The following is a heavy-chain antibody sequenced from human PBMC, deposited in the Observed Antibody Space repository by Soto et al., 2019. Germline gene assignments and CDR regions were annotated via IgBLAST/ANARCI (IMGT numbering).Heavy chain of an antibody. Sequence: GGSLRLSCASSGVTFSSYAMHWVRQAPGKGLGWVALISYDGSDKDYADSVKGRFTISRDNSRNTLFLQMNSLRAEDTAVYYCARDYYKYYDSSGYYRSPAYWGQGTLVTVSS. CDR3: ARDYYKYYDSSGYYRSPAY. CDR2: ISYDGSDK. CDR1: GVTFSSYA. V-gene: IGHV3-30-3*01. J-gene: IGHJ4*02. D-gene: IGHD3-22*01.